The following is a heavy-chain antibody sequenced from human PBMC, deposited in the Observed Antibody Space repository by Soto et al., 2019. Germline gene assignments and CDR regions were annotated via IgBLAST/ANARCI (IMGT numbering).Heavy chain of an antibody. J-gene: IGHJ5*02. CDR1: GFTFSSYG. CDR2: ISYDGSNK. V-gene: IGHV3-30*03. CDR3: AGALAAAQT. Sequence: PGGSLRLSCAASGFTFSSYGMHWVRQAPGKGLEWVAVISYDGSNKYYADSVKGRFTISRDNSKNTLYLQMNSLRAEDTAVYYCAGALAAAQTWGQGTLVTVSS. D-gene: IGHD6-13*01.